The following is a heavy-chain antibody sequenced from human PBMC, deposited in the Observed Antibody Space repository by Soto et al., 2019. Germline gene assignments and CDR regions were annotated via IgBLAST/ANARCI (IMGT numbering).Heavy chain of an antibody. D-gene: IGHD2-15*01. Sequence: QVQLVQSGAEVKKPGSSVKVSCKASGGTFSSYAISWVRQAPGQGLEWMGGIIPIFGTANYAQKFQGRVTITADESTSTAYMELSSLRSEDTAVYYCARDRAYCSGGSCNWFDPWGQGTLVTVSS. CDR2: IIPIFGTA. CDR1: GGTFSSYA. J-gene: IGHJ5*02. V-gene: IGHV1-69*01. CDR3: ARDRAYCSGGSCNWFDP.